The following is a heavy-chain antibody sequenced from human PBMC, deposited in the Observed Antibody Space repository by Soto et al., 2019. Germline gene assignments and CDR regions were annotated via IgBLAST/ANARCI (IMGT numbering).Heavy chain of an antibody. CDR1: GYTLTELS. V-gene: IGHV1-24*01. CDR3: IWESKFYSSWQ. D-gene: IGHD5-12*01. Sequence: ASVKVSCKVSGYTLTELSMHWVRQAPGKGLEWMGGFDPEFGETIYAQKFQGRLTMTEDTSTDTAYMELSSLRSDDTAVYFCIWESKFYSSWQWGRGTLVTVSS. J-gene: IGHJ4*02. CDR2: FDPEFGET.